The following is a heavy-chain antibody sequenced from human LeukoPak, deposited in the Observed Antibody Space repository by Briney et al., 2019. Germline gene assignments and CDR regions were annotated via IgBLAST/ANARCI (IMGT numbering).Heavy chain of an antibody. CDR1: GGSISSYY. Sequence: SETLSLTCTVSGGSISSYYWSWIRQPPGKGLEWIGYIYYSGSTNYNPSHKSRVTISVDTSKNQFSLKLSSVTAADTAVYYCARGSGYDSFDYWGQGTLVTVSS. CDR2: IYYSGST. J-gene: IGHJ4*02. CDR3: ARGSGYDSFDY. V-gene: IGHV4-59*01. D-gene: IGHD5-12*01.